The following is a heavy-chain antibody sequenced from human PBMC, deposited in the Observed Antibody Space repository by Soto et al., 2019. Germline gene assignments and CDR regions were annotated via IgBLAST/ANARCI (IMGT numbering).Heavy chain of an antibody. J-gene: IGHJ6*02. CDR1: GYTFTSYA. D-gene: IGHD3-10*01. CDR2: INAGNGNT. Sequence: ASVKGSCTASGYTFTSYAGHWVRQAPGQRLEWMGWINAGNGNTKYSQKFQGRVTITRDTSASTAYMELSSLRSEDTAVYYCERDARPKKLLWFGSHYGMDVWGQGTTVTV. CDR3: ERDARPKKLLWFGSHYGMDV. V-gene: IGHV1-3*01.